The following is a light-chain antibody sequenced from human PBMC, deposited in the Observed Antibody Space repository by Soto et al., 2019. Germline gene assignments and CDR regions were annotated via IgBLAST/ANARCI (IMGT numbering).Light chain of an antibody. Sequence: ALTHPPSASASPSQLVPIFRHRTSNYVGGYNYVSWYQQHPGKAPKLMISEVNNRPSGVSNRFSGSKSGNTAYLTISGLQVEDEAEYFCFSFTTTSTHVFGTGTKVTV. CDR1: SNYVGGYNY. J-gene: IGLJ1*01. CDR3: FSFTTTSTHV. V-gene: IGLV2-14*01. CDR2: EVN.